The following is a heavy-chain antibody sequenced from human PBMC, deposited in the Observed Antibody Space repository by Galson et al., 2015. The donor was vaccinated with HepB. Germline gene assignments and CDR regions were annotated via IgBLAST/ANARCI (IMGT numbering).Heavy chain of an antibody. CDR2: ITWNSGRI. CDR3: AKDDSYGLYFDY. CDR1: GFTFEDYG. D-gene: IGHD5-18*01. J-gene: IGHJ4*02. Sequence: SLRLSCAASGFTFEDYGMHWVRQAPGKGLEWVSGITWNSGRIGYADSVKGRFTISRENAKNSLYLQMNNLRVEDTALYYCAKDDSYGLYFDYWGQGTLVTVSS. V-gene: IGHV3-9*01.